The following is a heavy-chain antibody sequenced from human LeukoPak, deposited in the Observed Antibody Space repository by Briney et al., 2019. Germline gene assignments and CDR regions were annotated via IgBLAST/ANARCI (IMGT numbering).Heavy chain of an antibody. D-gene: IGHD2-2*01. CDR3: ARDEGGTYCSSTSCYFDP. Sequence: SVKVSCKASVGTFSSYTISRVRQAPGQGLEWMGRIFPILGIANYAQKFQGRVTITADKSTSTAYMELSSLRSEDTAVYYCARDEGGTYCSSTSCYFDPWGQGTLVTVSS. CDR2: IFPILGIA. J-gene: IGHJ5*02. V-gene: IGHV1-69*04. CDR1: VGTFSSYT.